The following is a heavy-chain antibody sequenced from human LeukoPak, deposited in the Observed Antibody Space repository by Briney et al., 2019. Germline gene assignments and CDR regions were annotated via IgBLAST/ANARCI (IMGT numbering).Heavy chain of an antibody. V-gene: IGHV3-11*04. D-gene: IGHD2-2*01. CDR1: GFTFSDYY. CDR3: ARPAPEGFYYYYMDV. J-gene: IGHJ6*03. Sequence: GGSLRLSCAASGFTFSDYYMSWIRQAPGKGLEWVSYISSSGNTIYYADSVKGRFTISRDNAKNSPYLQMNSLRAEDTAVYYCARPAPEGFYYYYMDVWGKGTTVTVSS. CDR2: ISSSGNTI.